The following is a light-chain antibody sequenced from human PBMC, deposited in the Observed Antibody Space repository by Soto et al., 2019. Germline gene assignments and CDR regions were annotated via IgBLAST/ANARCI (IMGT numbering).Light chain of an antibody. V-gene: IGLV1-51*01. CDR3: GTWDSSLTAAV. Sequence: QSVLMQPPSVSAAPGQKVTISCFGSSSNIGNNYVSWYQQLPGTAPKLLIYDNYKRPSGIPDRFSGSKSGTSATLGITGLQTGDEAGYYCGTWDSSLTAAVFGGGTKLTVL. J-gene: IGLJ3*02. CDR2: DNY. CDR1: SSNIGNNY.